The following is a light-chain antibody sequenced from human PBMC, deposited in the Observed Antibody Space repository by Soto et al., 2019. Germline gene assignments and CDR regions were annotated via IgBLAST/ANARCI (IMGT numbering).Light chain of an antibody. CDR3: QQRSNWPPLT. V-gene: IGKV3-11*01. CDR2: NAS. Sequence: EIVLTQSPVTLSLAPGERATLSCRASQSISNYLAWYQQKPGQAPRLLIYNASNRATGIPVRFSGSGSGTDFTLTISSLEPEDFAVYYCQQRSNWPPLTFGQGTRLEIK. CDR1: QSISNY. J-gene: IGKJ5*01.